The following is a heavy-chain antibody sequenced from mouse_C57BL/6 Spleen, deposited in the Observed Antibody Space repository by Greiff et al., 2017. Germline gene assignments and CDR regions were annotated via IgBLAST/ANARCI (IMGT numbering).Heavy chain of an antibody. D-gene: IGHD4-1*01. Sequence: VQLQQSGAELARPGASVKLSCKASGYTFTSYGISWVKQRTGQGLEWIGEIYPRSGNTYYNEKFKGKATLTADKSSSTAYMELRSLTSEDSAVYFCAREGLGGGDYFDYWGQGTTRTVSS. CDR3: AREGLGGGDYFDY. CDR1: GYTFTSYG. CDR2: IYPRSGNT. V-gene: IGHV1-81*01. J-gene: IGHJ2*01.